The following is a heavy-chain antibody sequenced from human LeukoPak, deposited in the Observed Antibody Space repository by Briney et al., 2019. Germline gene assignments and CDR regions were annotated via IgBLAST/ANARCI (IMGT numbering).Heavy chain of an antibody. Sequence: GGSLRLSCAASGFTFSSYSMNWVRQAPGKGLEWVSSISSSSYIYYADSVKGRFTISRDNAKNSLFLQMNSLRAEDTAVYYCARDYGSGSYFNAYYYYMDVWGKGTTVTVSS. J-gene: IGHJ6*03. CDR3: ARDYGSGSYFNAYYYYMDV. CDR1: GFTFSSYS. V-gene: IGHV3-21*01. D-gene: IGHD3-10*01. CDR2: ISSSSYI.